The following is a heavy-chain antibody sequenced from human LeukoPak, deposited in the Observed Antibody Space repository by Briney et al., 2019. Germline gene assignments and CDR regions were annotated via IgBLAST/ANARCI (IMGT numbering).Heavy chain of an antibody. Sequence: PGGSLILSCAASGFTFSAYAMSWVRQSPGKGLEWVSGISGSGGSTYYADSVKGRFTISRDNSKNTLYLQMNSLRAEHTAGYYCAKDRNAGDETWGQGTLVTVSS. V-gene: IGHV3-23*01. D-gene: IGHD7-27*01. CDR2: ISGSGGST. CDR1: GFTFSAYA. CDR3: AKDRNAGDET. J-gene: IGHJ5*02.